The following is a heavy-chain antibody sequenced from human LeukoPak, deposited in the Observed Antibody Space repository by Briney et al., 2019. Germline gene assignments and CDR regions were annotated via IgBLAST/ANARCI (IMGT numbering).Heavy chain of an antibody. V-gene: IGHV1-69*06. CDR1: GGTFSSYA. CDR2: IIPIFGTA. Sequence: GASVKASCKASGGTFSSYAISWVRQAPGQGLEWMGGIIPIFGTANYAQKFQGRVTITADKSTSTAYMELSSLRSEDTAVYYCARVTSDDILTGSLYYWGQGTLVTVSS. J-gene: IGHJ4*02. CDR3: ARVTSDDILTGSLYY. D-gene: IGHD3-9*01.